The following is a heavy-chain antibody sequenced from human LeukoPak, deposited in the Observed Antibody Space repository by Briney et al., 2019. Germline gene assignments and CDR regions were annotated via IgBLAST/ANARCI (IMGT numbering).Heavy chain of an antibody. CDR1: GFTFSSYS. D-gene: IGHD5-24*01. V-gene: IGHV3-21*01. CDR3: ARLKGRWLQLPYYFDY. Sequence: GGSLRLSCAASGFTFSSYSMNWVRQAPGKGLEWVSSISSSSSYIYYADSVKGRFTISRDNARNSLYLQMNSLRAEDTAVYYCARLKGRWLQLPYYFDYWGQGTLVTVSS. J-gene: IGHJ4*02. CDR2: ISSSSSYI.